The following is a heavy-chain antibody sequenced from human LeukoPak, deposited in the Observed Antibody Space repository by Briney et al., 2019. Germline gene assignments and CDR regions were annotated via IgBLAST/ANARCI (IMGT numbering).Heavy chain of an antibody. Sequence: PSETLSLTCTVSGGSISSYYWSWIRQPPGKGLEWIGYIYYSGSTNYNPSLKSRVTISVDTSKNQFSLKLSSVTAADTAVYYCARLPYCSSTSCYGPSYYFDYWGQGTLVTVSS. CDR3: ARLPYCSSTSCYGPSYYFDY. CDR1: GGSISSYY. J-gene: IGHJ4*02. CDR2: IYYSGST. V-gene: IGHV4-59*08. D-gene: IGHD2-2*01.